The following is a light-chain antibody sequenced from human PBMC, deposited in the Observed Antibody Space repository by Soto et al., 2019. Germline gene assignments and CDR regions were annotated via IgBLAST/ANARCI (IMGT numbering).Light chain of an antibody. J-gene: IGKJ4*01. CDR3: QQYNDYPLT. CDR2: KAS. V-gene: IGKV1-5*03. Sequence: DIHRTQSPSTLSASVGDRITITCRASQAISTMLAWYQQKPGKAPKFLIYKASSLESGVPSRFSGSGSGTEFTLTVSNLQPDDFAIYYCQQYNDYPLTFGGGTKVDIK. CDR1: QAISTM.